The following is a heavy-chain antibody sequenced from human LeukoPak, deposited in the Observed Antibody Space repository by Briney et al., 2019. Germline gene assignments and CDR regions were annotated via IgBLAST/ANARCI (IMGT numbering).Heavy chain of an antibody. CDR1: GFTFTSSA. Sequence: PGTSVKVSCKASGFTFTSSAVQWVRQARGQRLEWIGWIVVGSGKTNYERKFQERVTITRDMSISTVYMELSSLRSEDTAVYYCAAAQNYYGSGREYFQHWGQGTLVTVSS. CDR3: AAAQNYYGSGREYFQH. CDR2: IVVGSGKT. J-gene: IGHJ1*01. V-gene: IGHV1-58*01. D-gene: IGHD3-10*01.